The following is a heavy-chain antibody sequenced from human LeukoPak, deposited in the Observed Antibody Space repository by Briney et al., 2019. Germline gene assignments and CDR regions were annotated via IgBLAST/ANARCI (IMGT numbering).Heavy chain of an antibody. V-gene: IGHV3-53*01. CDR3: GRRSRRASDY. Sequence: GGSLRLSCAASGLIVSSNYMNWVRQAPGKGLEWVSVINTSGTTYYAHSVKGRFPVSRDNSKNTLYLQMNSLSAEDTAVYCCGRRSRRASDYGGQGPLVTVPS. CDR1: GLIVSSNY. D-gene: IGHD2-2*01. CDR2: INTSGTT. J-gene: IGHJ4*02.